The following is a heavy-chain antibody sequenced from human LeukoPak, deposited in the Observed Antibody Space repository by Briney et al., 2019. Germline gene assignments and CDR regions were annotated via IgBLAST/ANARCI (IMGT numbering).Heavy chain of an antibody. Sequence: PGASVKVSCKTSGGTFLSHTFSWVRQAPAQGLEWMGKITPVINTANYAQTFQGRVSIYADKSTTTVYMDLSGLRPDDTAVYYCARVNLRGSNYNWFDPWGQGTLVTVAS. V-gene: IGHV1-69*08. CDR3: ARVNLRGSNYNWFDP. CDR1: GGTFLSHT. J-gene: IGHJ5*02. CDR2: ITPVINTA. D-gene: IGHD1-26*01.